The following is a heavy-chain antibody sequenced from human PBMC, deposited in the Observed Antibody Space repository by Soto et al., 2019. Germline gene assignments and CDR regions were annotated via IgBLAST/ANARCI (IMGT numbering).Heavy chain of an antibody. V-gene: IGHV3-30-3*01. CDR3: ARPLWRNDYNWGYFAL. CDR1: GFTFSSYA. Sequence: QVQLVESGGGVVQPGRSLRLSCAASGFTFSSYAMHWVRQAPGKGLEWVAVISYDGSNKYYADSVKGRFTISRDNSKNSLYLQMNSLRSEDTAVYYCARPLWRNDYNWGYFALWGRGTLVTVYS. J-gene: IGHJ2*01. CDR2: ISYDGSNK. D-gene: IGHD4-4*01.